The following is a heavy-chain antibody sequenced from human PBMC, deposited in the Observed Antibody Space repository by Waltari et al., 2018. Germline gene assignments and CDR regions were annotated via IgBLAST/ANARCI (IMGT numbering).Heavy chain of an antibody. CDR2: IYYSGST. CDR3: ARDQTYYDFWSGYETKRPYGMDV. CDR1: GGSISSGDYY. Sequence: QVQLQESGPGLVKPSQTLSLTCTVSGGSISSGDYYWSWIRQPPGKGLEWIGYIYYSGSTYSNPSLKSRVTISVDTSKNQFSLKLSSVTAADTAVYYCARDQTYYDFWSGYETKRPYGMDVWGQGTTVTVSS. V-gene: IGHV4-30-4*08. J-gene: IGHJ6*02. D-gene: IGHD3-3*01.